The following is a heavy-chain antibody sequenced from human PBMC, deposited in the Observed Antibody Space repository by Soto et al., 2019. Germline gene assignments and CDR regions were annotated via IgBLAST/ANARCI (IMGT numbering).Heavy chain of an antibody. V-gene: IGHV1-18*04. D-gene: IGHD2-2*01. J-gene: IGHJ5*02. Sequence: ASVKVSCKASGYTFSSYGISWVRQAPGQGLEWMGWISTYNGNTDYAQNFQGRVTLTTDTSTSTAYMELRSRRSDDTAVYYCARPPLGYCDSTTCPNWFDPWGQGTLVTVSS. CDR2: ISTYNGNT. CDR1: GYTFSSYG. CDR3: ARPPLGYCDSTTCPNWFDP.